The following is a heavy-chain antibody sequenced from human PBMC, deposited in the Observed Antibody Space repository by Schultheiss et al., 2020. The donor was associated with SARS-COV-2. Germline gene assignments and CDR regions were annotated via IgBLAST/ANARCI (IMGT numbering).Heavy chain of an antibody. CDR1: GYSISSGYY. V-gene: IGHV4-38-2*01. Sequence: SETLSLTCAVSGYSISSGYYWGWIRQPPGKGLEWIGYIYYSGSTNYNPSLKSRVTISVDTSKNQFSLTLTSVTAADTAVYYCAAYRVGGSGRGDWGQGALVTVSS. J-gene: IGHJ4*02. CDR2: IYYSGST. D-gene: IGHD2-15*01. CDR3: AAYRVGGSGRGD.